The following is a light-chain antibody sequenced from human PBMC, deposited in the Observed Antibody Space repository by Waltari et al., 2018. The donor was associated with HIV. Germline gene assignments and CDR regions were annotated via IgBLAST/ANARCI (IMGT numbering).Light chain of an antibody. V-gene: IGKV4-1*01. CDR2: WGS. CDR3: QQYYSSPFT. Sequence: DILMVQSPDSLAVPLGERATINCKSSRCLLYGTHDKHYVAWYRMKPGLPLTLLVHWGSVRESGVPDRVSGSGSGTNFTLSINSLQPEDVGIYYCQQYYSSPFTFGQGTLLEIK. J-gene: IGKJ5*01. CDR1: RCLLYGTHDKHY.